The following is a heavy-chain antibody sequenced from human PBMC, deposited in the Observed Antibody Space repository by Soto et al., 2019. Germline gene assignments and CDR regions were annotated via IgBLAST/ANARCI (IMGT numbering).Heavy chain of an antibody. J-gene: IGHJ3*01. CDR1: GDSLPIGGPY. CDR3: ARGGDGFDL. CDR2: FYHSGST. Sequence: TPSPPCSVSGDSLPIGGPYWTWIRQHPGKGLEWIGYFYHSGSTYYSPSLKSRVIISVDTSENQFSLKLTSMTFADTAVYYCARGGDGFDLWGQGKMVTVSS. V-gene: IGHV4-31*03.